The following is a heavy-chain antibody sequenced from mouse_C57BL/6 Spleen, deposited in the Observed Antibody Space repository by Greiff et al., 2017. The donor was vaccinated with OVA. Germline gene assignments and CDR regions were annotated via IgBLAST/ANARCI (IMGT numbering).Heavy chain of an antibody. CDR1: GYSITSGYY. D-gene: IGHD2-5*01. V-gene: IGHV3-6*01. CDR2: ISYAGSN. Sequence: VQLKESGPGLVKPSQSLSLTCPVTGYSITSGYYWNWIRQFPGNKLEWMGYISYAGSNNYNPSLKNRISITRDTSKNQFFLKLNTVTTEDTATYYSARVYYSNFYAMDYWGQGTSVTVSS. CDR3: ARVYYSNFYAMDY. J-gene: IGHJ4*01.